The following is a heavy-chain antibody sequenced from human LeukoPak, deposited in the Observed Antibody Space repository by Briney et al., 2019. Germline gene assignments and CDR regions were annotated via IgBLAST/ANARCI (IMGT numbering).Heavy chain of an antibody. Sequence: PSETLSLTCVVDGGSFSGYYWSWIRQSPGKGLEWLGEINHHGYTNYNPSLRSRVIMSVDTSKNHISLKLTSVTAADTAMYYCAAKGGDGHNSAFGFWGQGALVSVSS. CDR1: GGSFSGYY. V-gene: IGHV4-34*01. J-gene: IGHJ4*02. CDR2: INHHGYT. D-gene: IGHD5-24*01. CDR3: AAKGGDGHNSAFGF.